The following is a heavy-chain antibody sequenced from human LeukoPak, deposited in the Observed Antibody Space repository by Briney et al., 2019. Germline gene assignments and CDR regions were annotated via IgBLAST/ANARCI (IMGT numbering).Heavy chain of an antibody. CDR2: IGTAADT. D-gene: IGHD6-6*01. V-gene: IGHV3-13*01. CDR3: ARDFGYTSSSGFDY. J-gene: IGHJ4*02. Sequence: GGSLRLSCAASGFTFSRYDMHWVRQVTGKGLEWVSGIGTAADTFYPGSVKGRFTISRDNAKNSLYLQMSSLRAEDTAVYYCARDFGYTSSSGFDYWGQGTLVTVSS. CDR1: GFTFSRYD.